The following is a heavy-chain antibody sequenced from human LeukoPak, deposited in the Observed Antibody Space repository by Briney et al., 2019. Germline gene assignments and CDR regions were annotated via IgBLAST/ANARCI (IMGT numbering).Heavy chain of an antibody. Sequence: SETLSLTCTVSGGPISSYYWSWIRQPPGKGLEWIGYIYYSGSTNYNPSLKSQVTISVDTSKNQFSLKLSSVTAADTAVYYCARIYRDGYNYYYYGMDVWGQGTTVTVSS. V-gene: IGHV4-59*01. D-gene: IGHD5-24*01. CDR3: ARIYRDGYNYYYYGMDV. CDR2: IYYSGST. J-gene: IGHJ6*02. CDR1: GGPISSYY.